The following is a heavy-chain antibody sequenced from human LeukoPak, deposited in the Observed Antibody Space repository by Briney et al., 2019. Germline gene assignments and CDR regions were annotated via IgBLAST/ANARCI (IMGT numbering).Heavy chain of an antibody. D-gene: IGHD2-8*01. Sequence: GRSLRLSCAASGFTFSSYGMHRVRQAPGKGLEWVAVISYDGSNKYYADSVKGRFTISRDNSKNTLYLQMNSLRAEDTAVYYCAESNGDYYYGMDVWGQGTTVTVSS. J-gene: IGHJ6*02. CDR1: GFTFSSYG. CDR2: ISYDGSNK. V-gene: IGHV3-30*18. CDR3: AESNGDYYYGMDV.